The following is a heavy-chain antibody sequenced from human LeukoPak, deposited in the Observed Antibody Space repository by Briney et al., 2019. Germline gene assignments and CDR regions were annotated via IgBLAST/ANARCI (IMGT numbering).Heavy chain of an antibody. CDR3: ARPARDFWSPYAPDAFDI. CDR1: GYTFTGYY. J-gene: IGHJ3*02. D-gene: IGHD3-3*01. CDR2: INPNSGGT. Sequence: GASVKVSCKASGYTFTGYYMHWVRQAPGQGLEWMGWINPNSGGTNYAQKFQGRVTMTRDTSISTAYMELSRLRSDDTAVYYCARPARDFWSPYAPDAFDIWGQGTMVTVSS. V-gene: IGHV1-2*02.